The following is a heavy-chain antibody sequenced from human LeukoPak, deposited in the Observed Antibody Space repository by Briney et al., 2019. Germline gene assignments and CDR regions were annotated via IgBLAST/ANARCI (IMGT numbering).Heavy chain of an antibody. CDR3: ARCRGWNDLHY. Sequence: GGSLRLSCAASGFPFSDFDMTWFRQAPGKGLEWLASIGSSGIYTEYADSVKGRFTISRDNAKNSLYLQIHSLRVDDRAVYYCARCRGWNDLHYWGQGTLVTVSS. CDR1: GFPFSDFD. CDR2: IGSSGIYT. V-gene: IGHV3-11*03. J-gene: IGHJ4*02. D-gene: IGHD1-1*01.